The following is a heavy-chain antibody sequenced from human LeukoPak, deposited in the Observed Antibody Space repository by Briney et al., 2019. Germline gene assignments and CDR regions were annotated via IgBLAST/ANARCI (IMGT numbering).Heavy chain of an antibody. CDR2: IKSDGSAE. J-gene: IGHJ4*02. D-gene: IGHD1-26*01. Sequence: GGSLRLSCAASGFAFSTYWMTWVRQVPGRGLEWVANIKSDGSAEYYVDSVKGRFTISRDNARNSLYLQMNSLRVDDTAVYYCATNAWEILHQWGQGTLVTVSS. V-gene: IGHV3-7*05. CDR3: ATNAWEILHQ. CDR1: GFAFSTYW.